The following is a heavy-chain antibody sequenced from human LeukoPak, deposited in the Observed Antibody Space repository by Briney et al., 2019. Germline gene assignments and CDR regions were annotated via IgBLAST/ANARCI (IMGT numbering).Heavy chain of an antibody. CDR2: ISYSGTT. CDR3: ARQSIYCNSTHCPHYFDY. V-gene: IGHV4-39*01. Sequence: SETLSLTCTVSGGSLNTNKFYWGWVRQPPREGLEWIGSISYSGTTFSSPSLKSRVTMSIDTSKNQFSLRLPSITAADTAVYLCARQSIYCNSTHCPHYFDYWGQGTLVSVSS. D-gene: IGHD2-2*01. CDR1: GGSLNTNKFY. J-gene: IGHJ4*02.